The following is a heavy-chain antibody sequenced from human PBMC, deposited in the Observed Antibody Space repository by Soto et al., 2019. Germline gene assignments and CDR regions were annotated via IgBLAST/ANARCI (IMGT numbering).Heavy chain of an antibody. CDR2: ISSSSSYI. Sequence: GESLKISCAASGFTFSSYSMNWVRQAPGKGLEWVSSISSSSSYIYYADSVKGRFTISRDNAKNSLYLQMNSLRAEDTAVYYCARGTSTGDAFDIWGQGTMVTVSS. CDR3: ARGTSTGDAFDI. D-gene: IGHD1-1*01. J-gene: IGHJ3*02. CDR1: GFTFSSYS. V-gene: IGHV3-21*01.